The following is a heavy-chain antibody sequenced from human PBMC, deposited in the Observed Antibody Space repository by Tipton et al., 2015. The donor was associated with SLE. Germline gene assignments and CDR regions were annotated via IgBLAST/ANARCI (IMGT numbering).Heavy chain of an antibody. Sequence: TLSLTCTVSGGSISSSSYYWGWIRQPPGKGLEWIGSIYHSGSTYYNPSLKSRVTISVDRSKNQFSLKLSSVTAADTAVYYCARGDYGDYMDAFDIWGQGTMVTVSS. CDR3: ARGDYGDYMDAFDI. V-gene: IGHV4-39*07. CDR1: GGSISSSSYY. D-gene: IGHD4-17*01. CDR2: IYHSGST. J-gene: IGHJ3*02.